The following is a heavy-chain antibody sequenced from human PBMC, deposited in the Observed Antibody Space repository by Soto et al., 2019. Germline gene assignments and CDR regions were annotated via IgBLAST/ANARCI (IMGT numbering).Heavy chain of an antibody. CDR2: IKSETDGGTT. CDR1: EFSVGNAW. D-gene: IGHD1-1*01. Sequence: GGSLRLSCAASEFSVGNAWMRWVRQAPGKGLEWVGRIKSETDGGTTDYAAPVKGRFTISRDDSKNTLYLQMNSLKTEDTAVYYCTTAPRGYFGTSDPWGQGTLVTVSS. J-gene: IGHJ5*02. CDR3: TTAPRGYFGTSDP. V-gene: IGHV3-15*01.